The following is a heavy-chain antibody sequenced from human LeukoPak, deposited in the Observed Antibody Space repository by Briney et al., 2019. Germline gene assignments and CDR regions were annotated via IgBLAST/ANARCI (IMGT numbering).Heavy chain of an antibody. V-gene: IGHV1-69*04. D-gene: IGHD3-22*01. J-gene: IGHJ4*02. CDR1: GGTFSSYA. CDR2: IIPIFGIA. CDR3: ARGVYYDSSGYFDY. Sequence: ASVKVSCKASGGTFSSYAISWVRQAPGQGLEWMGRIIPIFGIANYAQKFQGRVTITADKSTSTAYMELSSLRSEDTAAYYCARGVYYDSSGYFDYWGQGTLVTVSS.